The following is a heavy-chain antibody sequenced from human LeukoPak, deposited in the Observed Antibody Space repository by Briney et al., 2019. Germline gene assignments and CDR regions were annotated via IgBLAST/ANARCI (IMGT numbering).Heavy chain of an antibody. CDR3: ARVKTAMVNFDY. D-gene: IGHD5-18*01. CDR2: ISSSNSYI. CDR1: GFTFSSYS. Sequence: GGSLRLSCAASGFTFSSYSMNWVRQAPGKGLEWVSSISSSNSYIYYADSVKGRFTISRDNAKNSLYLQMNSLRAEDTAVYYCARVKTAMVNFDYWGQGTLVTVSS. V-gene: IGHV3-21*01. J-gene: IGHJ4*02.